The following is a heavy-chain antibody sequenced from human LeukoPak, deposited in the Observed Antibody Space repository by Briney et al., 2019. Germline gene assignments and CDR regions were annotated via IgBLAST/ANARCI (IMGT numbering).Heavy chain of an antibody. CDR3: AREGGYYYYYMDV. CDR1: GFTFRSYW. Sequence: TGGSLRLSCAASGFTFRSYWMHWVRQAPGKGLVWVSRINSDGSSTSYADSVKGRFTISRDNAKNTLYLQMNSLRAEDTAVYYCAREGGYYYYYMDVWGKGTTVTVSS. V-gene: IGHV3-74*01. D-gene: IGHD1-26*01. CDR2: INSDGSST. J-gene: IGHJ6*03.